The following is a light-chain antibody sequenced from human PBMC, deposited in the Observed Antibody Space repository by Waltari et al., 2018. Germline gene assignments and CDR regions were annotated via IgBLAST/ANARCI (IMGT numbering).Light chain of an antibody. CDR2: EVS. J-gene: IGLJ2*01. CDR1: SRDVGGYNY. V-gene: IGLV2-14*01. Sequence: QSALTQPASVSGSPGQSITISCTGTSRDVGGYNYVSWYQQHPGKATKLMVYEVSSRHSGVCTRCSGSKSGNTASLTISGLQAEDEADDYCSSYTSSSTVVFGGGTKLTVL. CDR3: SSYTSSSTVV.